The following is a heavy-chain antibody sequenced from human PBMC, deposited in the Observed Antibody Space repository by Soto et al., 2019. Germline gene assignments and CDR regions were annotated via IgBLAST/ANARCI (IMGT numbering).Heavy chain of an antibody. D-gene: IGHD6-19*01. Sequence: QVTLKESGPVLVKPTETLTLTCTVSGFSLSNARMGVSWIRQPPGKALEWLAHIFSNDEKSYSTSLKSRLTTSNDTSKSQVVLTMTNMDPVDTATYYCAPIPGGAVAGYYYYGMDVWGQGTTVTVSS. V-gene: IGHV2-26*01. CDR3: APIPGGAVAGYYYYGMDV. J-gene: IGHJ6*02. CDR1: GFSLSNARMG. CDR2: IFSNDEK.